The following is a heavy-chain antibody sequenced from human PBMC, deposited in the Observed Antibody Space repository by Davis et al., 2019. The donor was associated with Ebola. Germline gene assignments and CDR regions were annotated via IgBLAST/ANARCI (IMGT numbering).Heavy chain of an antibody. CDR3: ANLAAAGTGWFDP. CDR1: GFTFSSYW. Sequence: GESLKISCAASGFTFSSYWMSWIRQAPGKGLEWVSYISSSSSTIYYADSVKGRFTISRDNAKNSLYLQMNSLRDEDTAVYYCANLAAAGTGWFDPWGQGTLVTVSS. CDR2: ISSSSSTI. J-gene: IGHJ5*02. D-gene: IGHD6-13*01. V-gene: IGHV3-48*02.